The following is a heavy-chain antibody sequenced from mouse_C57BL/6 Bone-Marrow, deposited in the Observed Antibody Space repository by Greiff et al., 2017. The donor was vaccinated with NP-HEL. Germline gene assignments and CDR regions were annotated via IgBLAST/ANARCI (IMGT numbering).Heavy chain of an antibody. CDR2: IDPETGGT. D-gene: IGHD1-1*01. Sequence: VQLQQSGAELVRPGASVTLSCKASGYTFTDYEMHWVKQTPVHGLEWIGAIDPETGGTAYNEKFKGKATLTADKSSSTAYMQFSSLTSEDSAIFYCARRVGITYFDVWGTETTVTVSP. CDR3: ARRVGITYFDV. V-gene: IGHV1-15*01. CDR1: GYTFTDYE. J-gene: IGHJ1*03.